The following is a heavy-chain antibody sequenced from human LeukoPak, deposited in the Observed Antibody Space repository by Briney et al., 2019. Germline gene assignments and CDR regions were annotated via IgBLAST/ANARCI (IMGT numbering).Heavy chain of an antibody. CDR3: ARGDGIVGDSSAFDI. J-gene: IGHJ3*02. CDR1: GFTFSTYT. Sequence: KSGGSLRLSCATSGFTFSTYTMNWVRQAPGKGLEWVSSINGRSNYIYYADSVEGRFTISRDNAKNSLYLQMNSLRVEDTAVYYCARGDGIVGDSSAFDIWGQGTMVTVSS. CDR2: INGRSNYI. D-gene: IGHD1-26*01. V-gene: IGHV3-21*01.